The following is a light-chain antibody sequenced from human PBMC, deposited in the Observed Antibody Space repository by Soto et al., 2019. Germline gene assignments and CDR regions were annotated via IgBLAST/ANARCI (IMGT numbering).Light chain of an antibody. V-gene: IGLV2-11*01. CDR3: CSYAGIYTFYV. J-gene: IGLJ1*01. Sequence: QSALTQPRSVSGSPGQSVTISCSGTSSDVGGYNYVSWYQQHPGKAPKLMIYDVSKRPSGVPDRFSGSKSGNTASLTISGLQPEDEADYYCCSYAGIYTFYVFGTGTKVTVL. CDR1: SSDVGGYNY. CDR2: DVS.